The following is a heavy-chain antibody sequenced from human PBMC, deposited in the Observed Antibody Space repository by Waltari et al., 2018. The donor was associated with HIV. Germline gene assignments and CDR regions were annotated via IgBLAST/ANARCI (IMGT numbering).Heavy chain of an antibody. Sequence: EVPLVEASGALLQPAGSMRHSCGASAFTVGLTVMFCIRQAPGKGLEWVSLTDSGGSTYYANSVQGRVTVSRDIAKNTLYLQMSGLRGDDTAVYYCARAVVPGRIPHYYYAMDVWGQGTTVTVSS. CDR2: TDSGGST. CDR1: AFTVGLTV. CDR3: ARAVVPGRIPHYYYAMDV. D-gene: IGHD2-2*02. J-gene: IGHJ6*02. V-gene: IGHV3-53*01.